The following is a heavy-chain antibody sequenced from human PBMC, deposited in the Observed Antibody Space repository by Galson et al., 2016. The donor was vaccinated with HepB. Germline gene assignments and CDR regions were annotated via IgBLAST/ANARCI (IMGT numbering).Heavy chain of an antibody. CDR2: ISRSGDST. Sequence: SLRLSCAASGFTFSNYGMTWVRQAPGTGLEVLSRISRSGDSTDYADSVRGRFTISRDNSKNTLSLQMNSLTADDTAIYYCVQGSTAPAVWGKGTTVTVSS. CDR1: GFTFSNYG. V-gene: IGHV3-23*01. D-gene: IGHD2-2*01. CDR3: VQGSTAPAV. J-gene: IGHJ6*04.